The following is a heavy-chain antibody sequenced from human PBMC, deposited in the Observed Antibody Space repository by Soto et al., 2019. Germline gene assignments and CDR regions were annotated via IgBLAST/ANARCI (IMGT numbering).Heavy chain of an antibody. D-gene: IGHD4-17*01. CDR2: ISYDGSNK. J-gene: IGHJ4*02. CDR3: ARAPTTVTTAYYFDY. Sequence: QVQLVESGGGVVQPGRSLRLSCAASGFTFSSYAMHWVRQAPGKGLEWVAVISYDGSNKYYADSVKGRFTISRDNSKNTLYLQMNSLRAEDTAVYYCARAPTTVTTAYYFDYWGQVTLVTVSS. V-gene: IGHV3-30-3*01. CDR1: GFTFSSYA.